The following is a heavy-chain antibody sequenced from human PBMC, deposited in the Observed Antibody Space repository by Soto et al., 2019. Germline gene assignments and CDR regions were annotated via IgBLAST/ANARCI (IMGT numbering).Heavy chain of an antibody. D-gene: IGHD6-13*01. J-gene: IGHJ4*02. CDR1: GGSISSYY. Sequence: QVQLQESGPGLVKPSETLSLTRTVSGGSISSYYWSWIRQPPGKGLEWIGYIYYSGSTNYNPSLKSRVTISVDTSKNQFSLKLSSVTAADTAVYYCAAATAAGPAHFDYWGQGTLVTVSS. V-gene: IGHV4-59*01. CDR2: IYYSGST. CDR3: AAATAAGPAHFDY.